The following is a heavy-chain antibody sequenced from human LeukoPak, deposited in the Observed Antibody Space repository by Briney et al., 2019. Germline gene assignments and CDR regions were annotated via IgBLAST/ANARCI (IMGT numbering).Heavy chain of an antibody. CDR1: GFTFSSYG. V-gene: IGHV3-33*01. CDR3: ARDPAAGTLDY. CDR2: IWYDGSNK. Sequence: GRSLRLSCAASGFTFSSYGMHWVRQAPGKGQEWVAVIWYDGSNKYYADSVKGRFTISRDNSKNTLYLQMNSLRAEDTAVYYCARDPAAGTLDYWGQGTLVTVSS. D-gene: IGHD6-13*01. J-gene: IGHJ4*02.